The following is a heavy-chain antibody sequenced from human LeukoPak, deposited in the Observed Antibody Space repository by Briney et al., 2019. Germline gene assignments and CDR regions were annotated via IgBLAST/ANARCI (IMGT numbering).Heavy chain of an antibody. CDR3: ARDRSGELSMVDY. J-gene: IGHJ4*02. Sequence: GGSLRLSCAASGFTFSSYAMHWVRQAPGKGLEWVAVISHDGSNKYYADSVKGRFTISRDNSKNTLYLQLNSLRAEDTAVYYCARDRSGELSMVDYWGQGTLVTVSS. V-gene: IGHV3-30-3*01. CDR2: ISHDGSNK. D-gene: IGHD1-26*01. CDR1: GFTFSSYA.